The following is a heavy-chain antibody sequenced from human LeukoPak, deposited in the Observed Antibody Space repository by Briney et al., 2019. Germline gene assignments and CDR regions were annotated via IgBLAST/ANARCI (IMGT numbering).Heavy chain of an antibody. CDR2: MNPNSGNT. V-gene: IGHV1-8*01. D-gene: IGHD3-9*01. CDR3: ARGSQSPGILRYFDWSSHPQYYYGMDV. Sequence: ASVKVSCKASGYTFTSYDINWVRQATGQGLEWMGWMNPNSGNTGYAQKFQGRVTMTRNTSISTAYMELSSLRSEDTAVYYCARGSQSPGILRYFDWSSHPQYYYGMDVWGQGTTVTVSS. J-gene: IGHJ6*02. CDR1: GYTFTSYD.